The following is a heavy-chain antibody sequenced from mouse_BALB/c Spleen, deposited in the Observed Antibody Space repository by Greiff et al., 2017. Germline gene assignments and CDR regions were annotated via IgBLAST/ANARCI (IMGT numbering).Heavy chain of an antibody. CDR2: IWAGGST. CDR3: ARDRGSHYAMDY. J-gene: IGHJ4*01. V-gene: IGHV2-9*02. Sequence: VMLVESGPGLVAPSQSLSITCTVSGFSLTSYGVHWVRQPPGKGLEWLGVIWAGGSTNYNSALMSRLSISKDNSKSQVFLKMNSLQTDDTAMYYCARDRGSHYAMDYWGQGTSVTVSS. D-gene: IGHD3-3*01. CDR1: GFSLTSYG.